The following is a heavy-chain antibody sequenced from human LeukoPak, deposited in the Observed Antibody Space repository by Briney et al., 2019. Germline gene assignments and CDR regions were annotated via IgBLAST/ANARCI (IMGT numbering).Heavy chain of an antibody. V-gene: IGHV4-4*07. CDR1: GDSICSYY. Sequence: SETLSLTCTVSGDSICSYYWNWIRQPAGKGLEWIGTIYSSGSTNYNPSLKSRVTMSVDTSKKQFSLKLSSVTAADTAAYYCVRGHEGARPGTYYFDYWGQGTLVTVSS. CDR2: IYSSGST. CDR3: VRGHEGARPGTYYFDY. J-gene: IGHJ4*02. D-gene: IGHD6-6*01.